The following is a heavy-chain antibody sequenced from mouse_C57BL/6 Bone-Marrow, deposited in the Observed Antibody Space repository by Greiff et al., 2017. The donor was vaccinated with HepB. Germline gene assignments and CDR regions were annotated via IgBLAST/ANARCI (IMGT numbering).Heavy chain of an antibody. V-gene: IGHV5-17*01. Sequence: DVMLVESGGGLVKPGGSLKLSCAASGFTFSDYGMHWVRQAPEKGLEWVAYISSGSSTIYYADTVKGRFTFSRDNAKNTLFLQMTSLRSEDTAMYYCARYGYDSSSFDYWGQGTTLTVSS. D-gene: IGHD1-1*01. J-gene: IGHJ2*01. CDR2: ISSGSSTI. CDR1: GFTFSDYG. CDR3: ARYGYDSSSFDY.